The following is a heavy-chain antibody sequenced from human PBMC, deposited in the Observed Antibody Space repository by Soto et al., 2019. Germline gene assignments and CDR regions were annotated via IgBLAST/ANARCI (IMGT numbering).Heavy chain of an antibody. Sequence: EVQLVESGGGLVKPGGSLRLSCAASGFTLSDYSMNWVRQAPGKWLEWVSYISSSSSYIYYAKSLKGRFTISRDNAKNSLYLQMNSLRAEDTGVYYCARVVAVAFDVCGQGTMVTVSS. V-gene: IGHV3-21*05. CDR1: GFTLSDYS. J-gene: IGHJ3*01. CDR3: ARVVAVAFDV. CDR2: ISSSSSYI. D-gene: IGHD2-15*01.